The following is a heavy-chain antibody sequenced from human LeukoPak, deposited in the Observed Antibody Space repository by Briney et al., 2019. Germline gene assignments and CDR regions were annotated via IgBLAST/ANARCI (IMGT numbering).Heavy chain of an antibody. V-gene: IGHV3-64*01. CDR3: ARAPPLTGFDY. Sequence: GGSLRLSCAASGFTFSSYAMHWVRQAPGKGLEYVSAISSNGGSTYYANSVKGRFTISRDNSKNTLYLQMGSLRAEDMAVYYCARAPPLTGFDYWGQGTLVTVSS. CDR2: ISSNGGST. D-gene: IGHD7-27*01. CDR1: GFTFSSYA. J-gene: IGHJ4*02.